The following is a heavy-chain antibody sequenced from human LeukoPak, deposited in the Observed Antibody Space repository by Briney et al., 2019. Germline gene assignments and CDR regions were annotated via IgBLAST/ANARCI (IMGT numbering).Heavy chain of an antibody. CDR3: ARDRRGSSINWFDP. Sequence: ASVKVSCKASGYTFTGYYMHWVRQAPGQGLEWVGWINPNSGGTNYAQKFQGRVTMTRDTSISTAYMELSRLRSDDTAVYYCARDRRGSSINWFDPWGQGTLVTVSS. V-gene: IGHV1-2*02. CDR2: INPNSGGT. J-gene: IGHJ5*02. CDR1: GYTFTGYY. D-gene: IGHD1-26*01.